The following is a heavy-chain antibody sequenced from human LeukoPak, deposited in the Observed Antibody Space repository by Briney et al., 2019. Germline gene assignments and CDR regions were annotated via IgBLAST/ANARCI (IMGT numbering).Heavy chain of an antibody. CDR3: ARDRVRGVIINPTGMDV. J-gene: IGHJ6*02. V-gene: IGHV3-21*01. CDR2: ISSSSSYI. CDR1: GFTFSSYS. Sequence: GGSLRLSCAASGFTFSSYSMNWVRQAPGKGLEWVSSISSSSSYIYYADSVKGRFTISRDNAKNSLYLQMNSLRAEDTAVYYCARDRVRGVIINPTGMDVWGQGTTVTVSS. D-gene: IGHD3-10*01.